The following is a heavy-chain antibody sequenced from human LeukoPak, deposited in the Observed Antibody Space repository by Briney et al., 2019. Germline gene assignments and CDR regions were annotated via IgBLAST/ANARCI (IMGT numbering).Heavy chain of an antibody. CDR2: IYSGGST. CDR3: ARGALRFYYFDY. D-gene: IGHD3-3*01. CDR1: GFTFSSNY. Sequence: GGSLRLSCAASGFTFSSNYMSWVRQAPGKGLEWVSVIYSGGSTYYADSVKGRFTISRDNSKNTLYLQMNSLRAEDTAVYYCARGALRFYYFDYWGQGTLVTVSS. V-gene: IGHV3-53*01. J-gene: IGHJ4*02.